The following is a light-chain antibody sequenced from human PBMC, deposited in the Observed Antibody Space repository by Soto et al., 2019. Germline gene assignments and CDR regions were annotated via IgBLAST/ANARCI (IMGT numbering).Light chain of an antibody. CDR3: LQYNTYST. Sequence: DIPVTHSPSTLSASVGDRVTITCRASQSIGDWLAWYQQKPGKAPKLLIYKASTLESGVPSRFSGSGSGTEFTLTISSLQPDDFATYYCLQYNTYSTFGPGTKVDVK. J-gene: IGKJ3*01. CDR2: KAS. V-gene: IGKV1-5*03. CDR1: QSIGDW.